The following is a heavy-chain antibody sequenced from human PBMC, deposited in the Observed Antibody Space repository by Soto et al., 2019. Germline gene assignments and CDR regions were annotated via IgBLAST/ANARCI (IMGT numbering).Heavy chain of an antibody. CDR3: AKDFDSRNGVYDPFDL. D-gene: IGHD2-8*01. V-gene: IGHV3-23*01. CDR2: IGGAGSNI. Sequence: EVQLLESGGGLVQPGGSLRLSCAASGFIFSEYAMTWVRQAPGKGLEWVSVIGGAGSNIHYAHSVEGRFNVSRDDSKNTLYLRMDSLRVEDTAVYYCAKDFDSRNGVYDPFDLWGPGTKVTFSS. CDR1: GFIFSEYA. J-gene: IGHJ3*01.